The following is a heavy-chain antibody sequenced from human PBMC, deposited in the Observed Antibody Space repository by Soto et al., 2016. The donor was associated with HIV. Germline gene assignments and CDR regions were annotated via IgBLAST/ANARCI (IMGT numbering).Heavy chain of an antibody. CDR3: ARDLNSGWFGTFDY. J-gene: IGHJ4*02. CDR1: GFTFSSYS. Sequence: EVQLVESGGGLVKPGGSLRLSCAASGFTFSSYSMNWVRQAPGKGLEWVSSISSSSTNIYYADSVKGRFTISRDNAKNSLYLQMNSLRAEDTALYYCARDLNSGWFGTFDYWGQGTLVTVSS. D-gene: IGHD6-19*01. CDR2: ISSSSTNI. V-gene: IGHV3-21*04.